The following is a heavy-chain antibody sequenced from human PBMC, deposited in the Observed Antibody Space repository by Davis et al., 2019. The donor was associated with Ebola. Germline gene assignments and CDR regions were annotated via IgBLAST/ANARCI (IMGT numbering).Heavy chain of an antibody. J-gene: IGHJ3*02. V-gene: IGHV1-18*04. CDR2: ISAYNGNT. CDR3: TTPGGQDSGYDVFDI. CDR1: GYTFTSYG. Sequence: ASVKVSCKASGYTFTSYGISWVRQAPGQGLEWMGWISAYNGNTNYAQKLQGRVTMTTDTSTSTAYMELRSLRSEDTALYYCTTPGGQDSGYDVFDIWGQGTMVTVSS. D-gene: IGHD5-12*01.